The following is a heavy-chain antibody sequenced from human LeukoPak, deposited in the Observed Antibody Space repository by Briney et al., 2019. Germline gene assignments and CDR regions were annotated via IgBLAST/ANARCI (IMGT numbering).Heavy chain of an antibody. CDR1: GGSISSYY. Sequence: SETLSLTCTVSGGSISSYYWSWIRQPPGKGLEWIGYIYNSGSTNYNPSLKSRVTISVDTSKNQFSLKLSSVTAADTAVYYCAREAGGDPGVWFDPWGQGTLVTVSS. V-gene: IGHV4-59*01. CDR2: IYNSGST. D-gene: IGHD2-21*02. CDR3: AREAGGDPGVWFDP. J-gene: IGHJ5*02.